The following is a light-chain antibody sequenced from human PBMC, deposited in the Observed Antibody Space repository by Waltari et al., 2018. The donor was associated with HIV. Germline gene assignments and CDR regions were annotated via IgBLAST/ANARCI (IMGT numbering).Light chain of an antibody. CDR2: RTN. J-gene: IGLJ3*02. Sequence: QSVVTQPPSASGTPGHRVTISCSGRSSNIGSNYVSWYQQLPGTAPKLLIYRTNQRSSGVPDRLSGSKSGTSASLAISGLRPEDEAEYYCAAWDDSLSGWVFGGGTKLTVL. V-gene: IGLV1-47*01. CDR3: AAWDDSLSGWV. CDR1: SSNIGSNY.